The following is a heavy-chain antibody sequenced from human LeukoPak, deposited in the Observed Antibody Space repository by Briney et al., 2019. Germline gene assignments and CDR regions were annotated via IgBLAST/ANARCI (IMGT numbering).Heavy chain of an antibody. Sequence: GGSLRLSCAAPGFTFSSYAMSWVRQAPGKGLEWVSAISGSGGSTYYADSVKGRFTISRDNSKNTLYLQMNSLRAEDTAVYYCAKDLEQWLAGGPFDYWGQGTLVTVSS. CDR3: AKDLEQWLAGGPFDY. D-gene: IGHD6-19*01. V-gene: IGHV3-23*01. J-gene: IGHJ4*02. CDR2: ISGSGGST. CDR1: GFTFSSYA.